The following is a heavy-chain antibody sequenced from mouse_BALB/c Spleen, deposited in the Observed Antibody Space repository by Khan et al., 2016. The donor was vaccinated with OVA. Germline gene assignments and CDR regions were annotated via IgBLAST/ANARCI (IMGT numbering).Heavy chain of an antibody. D-gene: IGHD1-1*01. CDR1: GYSITSDYA. CDR2: IKYSGST. Sequence: EVQLQESGPGLVKPSQSLSLTCTVSGYSITSDYAWNWIRQFPGNKLEWMGYIKYSGSTSYNPSLKSRISITRDTSQNQFFLQLNSVTTEDTATYDCARSGTITTVVATDFDYWGQGTTLTVSS. V-gene: IGHV3-2*02. J-gene: IGHJ2*01. CDR3: ARSGTITTVVATDFDY.